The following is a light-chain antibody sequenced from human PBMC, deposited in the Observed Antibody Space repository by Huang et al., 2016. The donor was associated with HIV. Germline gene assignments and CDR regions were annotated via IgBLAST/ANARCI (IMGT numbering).Light chain of an antibody. J-gene: IGKJ3*01. CDR1: QGISNY. CDR3: LQHNSYPSVT. Sequence: DIQMTQSPSAMSASVGDRVTITCRASQGISNYLAWFQQKPGKVPKRLVDAASSLQSGVPSRFSGSGSGTEFTLTISSLQPEDFATYYCLQHNSYPSVTFGPGTKVDIK. CDR2: AAS. V-gene: IGKV1-17*03.